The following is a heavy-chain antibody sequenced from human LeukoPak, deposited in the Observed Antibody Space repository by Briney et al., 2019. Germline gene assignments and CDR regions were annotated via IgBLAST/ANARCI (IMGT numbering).Heavy chain of an antibody. CDR1: GFTLSSNA. V-gene: IGHV3-23*01. Sequence: GGSLRLSCAASGFTLSSNAMNWVRQAPGKGLEWVSAISGSGGSTYYADSVKGRFTISRDNSKNTLYLQMNSLRAEDTAVYYCATTPNYYYYGMDVWGQGTTVTVSS. J-gene: IGHJ6*02. CDR2: ISGSGGST. CDR3: ATTPNYYYYGMDV.